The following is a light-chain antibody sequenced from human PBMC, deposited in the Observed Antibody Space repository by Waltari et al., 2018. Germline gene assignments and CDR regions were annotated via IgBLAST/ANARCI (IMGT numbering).Light chain of an antibody. CDR3: AAWDDTLNGVL. J-gene: IGLJ2*01. CDR2: SNK. V-gene: IGLV1-44*01. Sequence: QSVLTQSPSTSGTPGQTVTIFCSGSGSNIGARTVNWYQQLPGTAPKLLIYSNKQRPSGVPDRFSGSKSGASASLAIRRLQSEDEADYYCAAWDDTLNGVLFGGGTKLTVL. CDR1: GSNIGART.